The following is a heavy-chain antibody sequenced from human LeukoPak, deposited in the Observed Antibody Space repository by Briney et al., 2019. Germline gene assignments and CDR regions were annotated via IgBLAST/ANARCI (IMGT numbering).Heavy chain of an antibody. Sequence: PGGSLRLSCAASGFTFSSYWMHWVRQAPGKGLVWVSRINSDGSSTSYADSVKGRFTISRDNAKNTLYLQMNSLRAEDTAVYYCARRDSSTNAFGIWGQGTMVTVSS. D-gene: IGHD6-13*01. J-gene: IGHJ3*02. V-gene: IGHV3-74*01. CDR2: INSDGSST. CDR1: GFTFSSYW. CDR3: ARRDSSTNAFGI.